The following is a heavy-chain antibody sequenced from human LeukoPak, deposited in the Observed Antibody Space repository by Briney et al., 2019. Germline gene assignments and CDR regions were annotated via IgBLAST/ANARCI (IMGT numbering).Heavy chain of an antibody. CDR1: GYTFTDYY. CDR3: ARGGTGTTYPLDY. Sequence: GASVKVSCKASGYTFTDYYMHWVRQAPGQGLEWMGWINPNSGGTNYAQKFQGRVTMTRDTSISTAYMELSRLRSDDTAVYYCARGGTGTTYPLDYWGQGTLVTVSS. D-gene: IGHD1-7*01. J-gene: IGHJ4*02. V-gene: IGHV1-2*02. CDR2: INPNSGGT.